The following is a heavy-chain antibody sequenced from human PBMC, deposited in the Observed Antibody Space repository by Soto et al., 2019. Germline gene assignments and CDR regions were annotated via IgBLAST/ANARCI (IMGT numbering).Heavy chain of an antibody. Sequence: GGSLRLSCAASGFTFSSYAMSWVRQAPGKGLEWVSVISGSGDSTYYADSVKGRFTISRDNSKNTLYLQMNSLGAEDTAVYYCAKDRTATIHPYYFDYWGQGTLVTVSS. V-gene: IGHV3-23*01. CDR2: ISGSGDST. D-gene: IGHD6-25*01. J-gene: IGHJ4*02. CDR1: GFTFSSYA. CDR3: AKDRTATIHPYYFDY.